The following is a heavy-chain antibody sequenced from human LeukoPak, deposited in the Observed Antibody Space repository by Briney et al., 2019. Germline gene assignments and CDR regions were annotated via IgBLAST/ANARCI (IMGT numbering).Heavy chain of an antibody. CDR3: ARDLRYSSSWYFMNWFDP. Sequence: ASVKVSCKASGYTFTSYGISWVRQAPGQGLEWMGWISAYNGNTNYAQQLQGRVTMTTDTSTSTAYMELRSLRSDDTAVYYCARDLRYSSSWYFMNWFDPWGQGTLVTVSS. J-gene: IGHJ5*02. CDR1: GYTFTSYG. D-gene: IGHD6-13*01. V-gene: IGHV1-18*01. CDR2: ISAYNGNT.